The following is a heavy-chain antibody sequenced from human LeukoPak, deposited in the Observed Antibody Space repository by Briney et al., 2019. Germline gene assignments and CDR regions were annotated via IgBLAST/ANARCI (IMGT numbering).Heavy chain of an antibody. J-gene: IGHJ3*01. CDR3: ARDMHSSSWTPPNAFDV. CDR1: GFTFSDYG. CDR2: VRFDGTTE. D-gene: IGHD3-22*01. Sequence: GRSLRPSCVAAGFTFSDYGIHWVRQAPSRGRGWVAFVRFDGTTENSADSVKGRFTISRDNSKSTVYLQMNSLRAEDTAVYYCARDMHSSSWTPPNAFDVWGQGTMVTVSS. V-gene: IGHV3-30*02.